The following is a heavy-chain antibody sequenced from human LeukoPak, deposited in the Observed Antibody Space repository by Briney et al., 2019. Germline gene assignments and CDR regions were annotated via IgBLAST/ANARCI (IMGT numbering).Heavy chain of an antibody. CDR3: ARDHLEMATSHFDY. D-gene: IGHD5-24*01. Sequence: PGRSLRLSCAASGFIFSSYAMHWVRQAPGKGLEWVAVISYDGSNKYYADSVEGRFTISRDNSKNTLYLQMNSLRAEDTAVYYCARDHLEMATSHFDYWGPGTLVTVSS. V-gene: IGHV3-30-3*01. CDR2: ISYDGSNK. CDR1: GFIFSSYA. J-gene: IGHJ4*02.